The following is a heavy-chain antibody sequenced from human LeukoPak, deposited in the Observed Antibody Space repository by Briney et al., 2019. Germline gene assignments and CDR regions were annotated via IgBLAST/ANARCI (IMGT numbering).Heavy chain of an antibody. Sequence: GGSLRLSCAASGFTFSGFWMHWVRQAPGKGLVWVSCISFDGSDATYADSVKGRFTISRDNAKNTLYLQMNSLRAEDTAVYYCAIDIVAVPAATEYFQHWGQGTLVTVSS. CDR1: GFTFSGFW. D-gene: IGHD2-2*01. V-gene: IGHV3-74*01. J-gene: IGHJ1*01. CDR3: AIDIVAVPAATEYFQH. CDR2: ISFDGSDA.